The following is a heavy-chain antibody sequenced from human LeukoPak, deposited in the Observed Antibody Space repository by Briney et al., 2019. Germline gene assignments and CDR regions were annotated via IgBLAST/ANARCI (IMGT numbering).Heavy chain of an antibody. CDR3: ARVQRVTFPLNYYFDY. CDR2: MNPNSGNT. V-gene: IGHV1-8*01. J-gene: IGHJ4*02. D-gene: IGHD3-10*01. Sequence: ASVKVSCKASGYTFTSYDINWVRRATGQGLEWMGWMNPNSGNTGYAQKFQGRVTMTRNTSINTAYMELSSLRSEDTAVYYCARVQRVTFPLNYYFDYWGRGTLVTVSS. CDR1: GYTFTSYD.